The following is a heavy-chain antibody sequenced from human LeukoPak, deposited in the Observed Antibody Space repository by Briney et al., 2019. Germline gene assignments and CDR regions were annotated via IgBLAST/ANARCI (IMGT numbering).Heavy chain of an antibody. CDR1: GFTFSSYT. CDR2: ISSSSSHI. J-gene: IGHJ1*01. D-gene: IGHD2-21*02. CDR3: ARGYCGGDCYGD. V-gene: IGHV3-21*01. Sequence: NPGGSLRLSCAASGFTFSSYTMNWARQAPGKGLEYVSSISSSSSHIYYADSVKGRFTISRDNTKSSLYLQMNSLRAEDMAVYYCARGYCGGDCYGDWGQGTLVTVSS.